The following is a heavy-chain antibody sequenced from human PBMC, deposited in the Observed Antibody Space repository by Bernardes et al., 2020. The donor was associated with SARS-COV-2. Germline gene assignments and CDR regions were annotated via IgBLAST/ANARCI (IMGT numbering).Heavy chain of an antibody. CDR3: ARDFGGNSDY. CDR1: GFSFSAYW. V-gene: IGHV3-74*01. CDR2: INEDGSII. J-gene: IGHJ4*02. D-gene: IGHD2-15*01. Sequence: GSLRLSCAASGFSFSAYWMHWVRQAPGEGLVWVSRINEDGSIINYADSVKGRFTISRDIADNMVYLQMNSLRAEDTAVYYCARDFGGNSDYWGQGTLVTVSS.